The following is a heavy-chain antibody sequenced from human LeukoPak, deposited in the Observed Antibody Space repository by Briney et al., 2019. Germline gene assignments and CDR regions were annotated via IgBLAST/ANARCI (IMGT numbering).Heavy chain of an antibody. CDR2: ISNSGGST. Sequence: SGGSLRLSCSASGFTFSSYGMSWVRQAPGKGLEWVSGISNSGGSTNYADSVKGRFTISRDNSKDTLYLQMNSLRAEDTAVYYCARETGSAVGSTDFDYWGQGTLVTVSS. V-gene: IGHV3-23*01. CDR1: GFTFSSYG. J-gene: IGHJ4*02. D-gene: IGHD4-17*01. CDR3: ARETGSAVGSTDFDY.